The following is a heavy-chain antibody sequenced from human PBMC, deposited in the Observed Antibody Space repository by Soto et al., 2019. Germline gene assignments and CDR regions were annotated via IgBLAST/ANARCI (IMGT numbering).Heavy chain of an antibody. V-gene: IGHV3-74*01. CDR1: GFTFSSYW. CDR2: INSDGSTT. D-gene: IGHD6-19*01. Sequence: PGGSLRLSCAASGFTFSSYWMHWVRQAPGKGLVWVSRINSDGSTTTYADSVKGRFTISRDNAKNTLYLQMNSLRAEDTAVYYCARDPRWLSFTFDSWGLGTLVTVSS. J-gene: IGHJ4*02. CDR3: ARDPRWLSFTFDS.